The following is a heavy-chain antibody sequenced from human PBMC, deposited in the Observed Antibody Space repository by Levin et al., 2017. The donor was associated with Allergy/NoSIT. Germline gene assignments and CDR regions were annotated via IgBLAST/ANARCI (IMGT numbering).Heavy chain of an antibody. CDR3: AKDYLLWFGVADYGMDV. CDR1: GFTFSSYG. J-gene: IGHJ6*02. CDR2: ISYDGSNK. D-gene: IGHD3-10*01. Sequence: SCAASGFTFSSYGMHWVRQAPGKGLEWVAVISYDGSNKYYADSVKGRFTISRDNSKNTLYLQMNSLRAEDTAVYYCAKDYLLWFGVADYGMDVWGQGTTVTVSS. V-gene: IGHV3-30*18.